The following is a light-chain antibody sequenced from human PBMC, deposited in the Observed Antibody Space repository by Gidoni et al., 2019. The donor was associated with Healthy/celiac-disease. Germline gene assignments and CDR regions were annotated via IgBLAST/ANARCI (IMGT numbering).Light chain of an antibody. J-gene: IGKJ4*01. Sequence: EIAVPQPPATLSVSPAERATLSCRASQSVNSNLAWYYQKPGQAASPLIYCASTRVTGIPARFSGSGSWTEFTLTISILLSEDFAVYYCQQYNNWPPLTFGGGTKVEIK. CDR1: QSVNSN. CDR2: CAS. CDR3: QQYNNWPPLT. V-gene: IGKV3-15*01.